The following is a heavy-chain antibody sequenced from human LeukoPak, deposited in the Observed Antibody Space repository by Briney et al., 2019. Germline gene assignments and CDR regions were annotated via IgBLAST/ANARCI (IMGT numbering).Heavy chain of an antibody. J-gene: IGHJ4*02. V-gene: IGHV4-4*07. CDR3: AATIKRDYGDTNLDF. CDR2: IYTSGST. CDR1: GGSISSYY. D-gene: IGHD4/OR15-4a*01. Sequence: SETLSLTCTVSGGSISSYYWSWIRHPAGKGLEWLGRIYTSGSTNYNPSLKSRVTMSVDTSKNQFSLKLSSVTAADTAVYFCAATIKRDYGDTNLDFWGQGTLVTVSS.